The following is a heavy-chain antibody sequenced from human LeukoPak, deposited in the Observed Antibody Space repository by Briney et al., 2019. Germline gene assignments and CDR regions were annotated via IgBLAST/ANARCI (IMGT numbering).Heavy chain of an antibody. Sequence: GASLKISCKGSGXSFTSYCIGWVRQMPGKGVEWMGIIYPGDSDTSYSPSFQGQVTVSADKSISTAYLQCSSLKASDPAMYSCARRVEYSRLEYLFDYWGQGTLVTVSS. CDR2: IYPGDSDT. CDR3: ARRVEYSRLEYLFDY. CDR1: GXSFTSYC. D-gene: IGHD2/OR15-2a*01. V-gene: IGHV5-51*01. J-gene: IGHJ4*02.